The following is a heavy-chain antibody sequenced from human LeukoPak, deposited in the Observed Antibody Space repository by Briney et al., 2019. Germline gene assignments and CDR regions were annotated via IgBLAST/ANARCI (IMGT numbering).Heavy chain of an antibody. D-gene: IGHD4-23*01. V-gene: IGHV3-74*01. J-gene: IGHJ4*02. CDR3: ARGGGDYGGNRGYGY. CDR1: GFTFSSYW. Sequence: GGSLRLSCAASGFTFSSYWMHWVRQAPGKGLVWVSRINSGGSSTSYADSVKGRFTISRDNAKNTLYLQMNSLGAEDTAMYYCARGGGDYGGNRGYGYWGQGTLVTVSS. CDR2: INSGGSST.